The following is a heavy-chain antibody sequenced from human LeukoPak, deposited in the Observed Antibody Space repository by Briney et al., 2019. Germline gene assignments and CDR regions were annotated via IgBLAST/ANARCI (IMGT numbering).Heavy chain of an antibody. CDR3: ARDGMI. CDR1: GFTFSSYA. CDR2: ISYDGSNK. V-gene: IGHV3-30-3*01. J-gene: IGHJ3*02. Sequence: GGSLRLSCAASGFTFSSYAMHWVRQAAGKGLEWVAVISYDGSNKYYADSVKGRFTISRDNSKNTLYLQMNSLRAEDPAVYYCARDGMIWGQGTMVTVSS.